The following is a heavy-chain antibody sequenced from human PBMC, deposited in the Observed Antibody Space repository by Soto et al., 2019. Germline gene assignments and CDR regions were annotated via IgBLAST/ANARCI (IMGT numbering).Heavy chain of an antibody. CDR3: ARARGQIFGDLYYFDY. Sequence: PGGSLRLSCAASGFTFSSYSMNWVRQAPGKGLEWVSSISSSSSYIYYADSVKGRFTISRDNAKNSLYLQMNSLRAEDTAVYYCARARGQIFGDLYYFDYWGQGTLVTVSS. CDR2: ISSSSSYI. V-gene: IGHV3-21*01. D-gene: IGHD3-3*01. J-gene: IGHJ4*02. CDR1: GFTFSSYS.